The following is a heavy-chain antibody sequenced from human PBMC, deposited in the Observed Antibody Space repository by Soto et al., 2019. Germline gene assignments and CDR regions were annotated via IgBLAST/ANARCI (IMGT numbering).Heavy chain of an antibody. CDR3: ARTIRGYSWNWFDP. Sequence: PSETLSLTCTVSGGSISSYYWSWIRQPPGKGLEWIGYIYYSGSTNYNPSLKSRVTISVDTSKNQFSLKLSSVTAADTAVYYCARTIRGYSWNWFDPWGQGTLVTVSS. CDR2: IYYSGST. D-gene: IGHD5-18*01. J-gene: IGHJ5*02. V-gene: IGHV4-59*01. CDR1: GGSISSYY.